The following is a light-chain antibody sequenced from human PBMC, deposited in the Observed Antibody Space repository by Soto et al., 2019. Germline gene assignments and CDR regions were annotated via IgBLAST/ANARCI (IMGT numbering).Light chain of an antibody. CDR3: QHHTRHPWT. Sequence: DIGVSLSPRTMSASAGERATISCRASPISSSLLAWYQQKPGKAPKLLIYAASSLESGVPSRFSGSGSGTEFTLTISSLQSDYSAPYYCQHHTRHPWTLGQGTKVDIK. J-gene: IGKJ1*01. CDR2: AAS. CDR1: PISSSL. V-gene: IGKV1-5*01.